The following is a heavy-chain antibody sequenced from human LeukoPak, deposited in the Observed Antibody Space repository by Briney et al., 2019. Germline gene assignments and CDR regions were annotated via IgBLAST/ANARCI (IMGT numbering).Heavy chain of an antibody. D-gene: IGHD1-1*01. CDR1: AFTISTFG. CDR2: ISPSSSHI. CDR3: ARGTSGTYAFDI. Sequence: GGSLRLSCAASAFTISTFGMNWVRQAPGKGLEWVSSISPSSSHIYYADSLKGRFTISRDNAKNSLYLQMNSLRVEDTAVYYCARGTSGTYAFDIWGQGTMVTVSS. V-gene: IGHV3-21*01. J-gene: IGHJ3*02.